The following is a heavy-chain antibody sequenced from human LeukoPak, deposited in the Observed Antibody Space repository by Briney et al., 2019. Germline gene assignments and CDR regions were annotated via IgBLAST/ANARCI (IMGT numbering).Heavy chain of an antibody. D-gene: IGHD3-9*01. CDR1: GFAFGSEA. V-gene: IGHV3-30-3*01. CDR3: TRDIDDVLTGDDAFDV. CDR2: ISYDGSNK. Sequence: GGSLRLSCAVSGFAFGSEAMSWVRQAPGKGLEWVAVISYDGSNKYYADSVKGRFTISRDNAESSVYLQMNSLRVDDTGLYYCTRDIDDVLTGDDAFDVWGQGTVVTVSS. J-gene: IGHJ3*01.